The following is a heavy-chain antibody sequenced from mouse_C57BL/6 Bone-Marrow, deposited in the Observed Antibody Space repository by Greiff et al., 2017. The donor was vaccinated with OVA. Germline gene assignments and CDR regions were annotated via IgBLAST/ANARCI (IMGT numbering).Heavy chain of an antibody. Sequence: EVKLVETGGGLVQPGGSRGLSCEGSGFTFSGFWMSWVRQTPGKTLEWIGDINSDGSAINYAPSIKDRFTIFRDNEKSTLYLQSSNVRSEDTATHFCMRYSNSCYIDVWGTGTPVTVSP. J-gene: IGHJ1*03. CDR3: MRYSNSCYIDV. CDR2: INSDGSAI. D-gene: IGHD2-5*01. V-gene: IGHV11-2*01. CDR1: GFTFSGFW.